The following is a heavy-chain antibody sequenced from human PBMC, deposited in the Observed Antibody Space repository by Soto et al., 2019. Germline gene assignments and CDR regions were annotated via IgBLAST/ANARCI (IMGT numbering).Heavy chain of an antibody. CDR2: IYYSGST. J-gene: IGHJ6*02. CDR1: GGSISSYY. Sequence: SETLSLTCTVSGGSISSYYWSWIRQPPGKGLEWIGYIYYSGSTNYNPSLKSRVTISVDTSKNQFSLKLSSVTAADTAVYYCARDSGSYNYYYYGMDVWGQGTTVTVSS. V-gene: IGHV4-59*01. CDR3: ARDSGSYNYYYYGMDV. D-gene: IGHD1-26*01.